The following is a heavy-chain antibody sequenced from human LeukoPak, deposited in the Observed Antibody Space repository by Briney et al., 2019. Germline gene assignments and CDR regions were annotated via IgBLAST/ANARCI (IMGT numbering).Heavy chain of an antibody. D-gene: IGHD1-26*01. J-gene: IGHJ3*02. CDR2: IYSGEST. V-gene: IGHV3-53*01. CDR3: VRRLLVGTTRGCFDI. Sequence: AGGSLRLSCAASGFIVSNNYMSWVRQAPGKGLEWVSVIYSGESTYYADSVKGRFTISRDNSKNTVYLQMNSLRAEDTAVYYCVRRLLVGTTRGCFDIWGQGTMVTVSS. CDR1: GFIVSNNY.